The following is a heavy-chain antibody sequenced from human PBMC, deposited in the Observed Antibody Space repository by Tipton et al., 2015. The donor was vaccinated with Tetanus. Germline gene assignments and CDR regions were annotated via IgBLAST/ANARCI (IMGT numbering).Heavy chain of an antibody. CDR2: VYSSGST. V-gene: IGHV4-4*07. J-gene: IGHJ6*02. Sequence: TLSLTCTVSGGSLKTFYWNWIRQPAGKGLEWIGRVYSSGSTNYNPSLKSRVTMSIDASKNQFSLGLTSVTAADTAVYYCARDFRERSGTYYSYYYTMDVWGQGTTVTVSS. CDR1: GGSLKTFY. CDR3: ARDFRERSGTYYSYYYTMDV. D-gene: IGHD1-26*01.